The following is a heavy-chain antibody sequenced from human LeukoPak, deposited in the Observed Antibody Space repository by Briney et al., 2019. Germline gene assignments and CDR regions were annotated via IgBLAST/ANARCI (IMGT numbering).Heavy chain of an antibody. CDR1: GFTFSSYG. CDR2: IWYDGSNK. Sequence: GRSLRLSCAASGFTFSSYGMHWVRQAPGKGLEWVAVIWYDGSNKYYADSVKGRFTISRDNSKNTLYLQMNSLRAEDTAVYYCARDYLDWYFDLWGRGSLVTVSS. CDR3: ARDYLDWYFDL. J-gene: IGHJ2*01. V-gene: IGHV3-33*01.